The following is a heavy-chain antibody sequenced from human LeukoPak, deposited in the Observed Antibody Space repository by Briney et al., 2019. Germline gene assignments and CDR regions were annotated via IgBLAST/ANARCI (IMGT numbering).Heavy chain of an antibody. V-gene: IGHV4-4*07. Sequence: SETLSLTCTVSGGSISSYYWSWIRQPAGKGLEWIGRIYTSGSTNYNPSLKSRVTMSVDTSKNQFSLKLSSMTAADTAVYYCARGPPRSGYYLFDYWGQGTLVTVSS. CDR2: IYTSGST. CDR1: GGSISSYY. CDR3: ARGPPRSGYYLFDY. D-gene: IGHD3-3*01. J-gene: IGHJ4*02.